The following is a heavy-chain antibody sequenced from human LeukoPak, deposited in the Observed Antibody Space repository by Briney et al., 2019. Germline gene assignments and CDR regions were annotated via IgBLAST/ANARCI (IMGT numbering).Heavy chain of an antibody. V-gene: IGHV3-30*02. J-gene: IGHJ4*02. CDR1: GFTFSSYG. CDR3: AKRDTAMVTGSLFDY. CDR2: IRYDGSNK. D-gene: IGHD5-18*01. Sequence: PGGSLRLSCAASGFTFSSYGMHWVRQAPGKGLEWVAFIRYDGSNKYYADSVKGRFTISRDNSKNTLYLQMNSLRAEDTAVYYCAKRDTAMVTGSLFDYWGQGTLVTVS.